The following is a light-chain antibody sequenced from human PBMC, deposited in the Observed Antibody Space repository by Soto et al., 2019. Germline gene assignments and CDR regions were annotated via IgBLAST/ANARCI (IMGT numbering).Light chain of an antibody. Sequence: QSALTQPPSASGSPGQSVTISCTGTSSDVGGYNYVSWYQQHPGKAPKAMIYEVTKRPSGVPDRFSGSKSDNTASLTVSGLQDEDEADYDCSSYDVSNTIIFGGGTKLTVL. CDR1: SSDVGGYNY. J-gene: IGLJ2*01. CDR2: EVT. CDR3: SSYDVSNTII. V-gene: IGLV2-8*01.